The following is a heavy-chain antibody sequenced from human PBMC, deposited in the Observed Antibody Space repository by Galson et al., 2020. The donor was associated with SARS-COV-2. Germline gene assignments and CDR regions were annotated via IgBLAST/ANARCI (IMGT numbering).Heavy chain of an antibody. CDR3: ARGDYSYYYYGMDV. J-gene: IGHJ6*02. D-gene: IGHD4-17*01. V-gene: IGHV3-7*04. CDR1: GFTFSSYW. CDR2: IKQDGSER. Sequence: QLGESLKISCAASGFTFSSYWMSWVRQAPGKGLEWVANIKQDGSERYYVDSVKGRFTISRDNAKNSLYLQMNSLRAEDTAVYYCARGDYSYYYYGMDVWGQVTTVTVSS.